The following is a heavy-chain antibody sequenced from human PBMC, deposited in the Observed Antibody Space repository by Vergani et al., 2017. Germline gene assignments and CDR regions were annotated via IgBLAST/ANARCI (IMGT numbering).Heavy chain of an antibody. CDR1: GGSISSYY. D-gene: IGHD3-16*01. Sequence: QVQLQESGPGLVKPSETLSLTCTVSGGSISSYYWSWIRQPPGKGLEWIGYIYYSGSTNYNPSLKSRVTISVDTSKNQFSLKLSSVTAADTAVYYCARDGGVGYSEIVWGQGTLVTVSS. CDR3: ARDGGVGYSEIV. V-gene: IGHV4-59*01. CDR2: IYYSGST. J-gene: IGHJ4*02.